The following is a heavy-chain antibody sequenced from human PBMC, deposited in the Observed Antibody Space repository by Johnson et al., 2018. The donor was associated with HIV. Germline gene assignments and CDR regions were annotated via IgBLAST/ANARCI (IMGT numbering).Heavy chain of an antibody. CDR2: LKSRADGGTT. CDR1: GFPFSNAW. CDR3: TTEGDAFDI. Sequence: MQLVESGGGVVQPGRSLRLSCRASGFPFSNAWMNWVRQAPGKGLEWVGRLKSRADGGTTDYAVSVKDRFTILRDDSKNTLYLQMSSLRTEDAGVYYCTTEGDAFDIWGQGTMVTVSS. V-gene: IGHV3-15*01. J-gene: IGHJ3*02.